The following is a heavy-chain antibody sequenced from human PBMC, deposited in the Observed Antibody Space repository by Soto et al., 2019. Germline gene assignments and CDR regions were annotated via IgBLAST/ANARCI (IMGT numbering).Heavy chain of an antibody. J-gene: IGHJ6*02. CDR2: ISYDGSNK. D-gene: IGHD6-6*01. Sequence: PGGSLRLSCAASGFTFSSYGMHWVRQAPGKGLEWVAVISYDGSNKYYADSVKGRFTISRDNSKNTLYLQMNSLRAEDTAVYYCAKDAEYSSSTIGFYYYYGMDVWGQGTTVTVYS. CDR3: AKDAEYSSSTIGFYYYYGMDV. CDR1: GFTFSSYG. V-gene: IGHV3-30*18.